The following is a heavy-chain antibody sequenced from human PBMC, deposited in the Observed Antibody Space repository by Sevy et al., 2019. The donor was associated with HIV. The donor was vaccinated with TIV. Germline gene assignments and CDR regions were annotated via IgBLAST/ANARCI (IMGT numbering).Heavy chain of an antibody. D-gene: IGHD6-13*01. CDR1: GGSISSGGYY. Sequence: SETLSLTCTVSGGSISSGGYYWSWIRQHPGKGLEWIGYIYYSGSTYYNPSLKSRVTISVDTSQNQFSLKLRSVTAADTAVYYCARRHSSSWYDYFDYWGQGTLVTVSS. J-gene: IGHJ4*02. CDR2: IYYSGST. CDR3: ARRHSSSWYDYFDY. V-gene: IGHV4-31*03.